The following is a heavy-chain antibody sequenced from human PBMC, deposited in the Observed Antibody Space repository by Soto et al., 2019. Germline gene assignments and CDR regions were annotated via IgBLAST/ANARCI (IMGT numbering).Heavy chain of an antibody. J-gene: IGHJ4*02. V-gene: IGHV3-48*02. D-gene: IGHD1-26*01. CDR1: GFTFSSYS. Sequence: EVQLVESGGGLVQPGGSLRLSCAASGFTFSSYSMNWVRQAPGKGLEWVSYISSSSSTIYYADSVKGRFTSSRDNAKNSLYLQMNSLRDEDTAVYYCARIPEWELLPELDYWGQGTLVTVSS. CDR3: ARIPEWELLPELDY. CDR2: ISSSSSTI.